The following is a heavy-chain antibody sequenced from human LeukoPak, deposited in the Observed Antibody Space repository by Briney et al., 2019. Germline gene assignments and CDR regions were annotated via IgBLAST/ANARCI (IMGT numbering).Heavy chain of an antibody. V-gene: IGHV3-23*01. CDR3: AKEASPLYSSITIFGVVTHRDWFDP. CDR2: ISGSGGST. CDR1: GFTFSSYA. D-gene: IGHD3-3*01. Sequence: GGSLRLSCAASGFTFSSYAMSWVRQAPGKGLEWVSAISGSGGSTYYADSVKGRFTISRDNSKNTLYLQMNSLRAEDTAVYYCAKEASPLYSSITIFGVVTHRDWFDPWGQGTLVTVSS. J-gene: IGHJ5*02.